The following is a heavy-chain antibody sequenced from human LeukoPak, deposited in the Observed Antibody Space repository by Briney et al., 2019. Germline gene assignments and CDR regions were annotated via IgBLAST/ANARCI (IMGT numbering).Heavy chain of an antibody. D-gene: IGHD6-13*01. J-gene: IGHJ4*02. CDR2: IYHSGST. Sequence: SETLSLTCTVSGYSISSGYYWGWIRQPPGKGLEWIGSIYHSGSTYYNPSLKSRVTISVDTSKNQFSLKLSSVTAADTAVYYCATSGRAAALDYWGQGTLVTVSS. CDR1: GYSISSGYY. V-gene: IGHV4-38-2*02. CDR3: ATSGRAAALDY.